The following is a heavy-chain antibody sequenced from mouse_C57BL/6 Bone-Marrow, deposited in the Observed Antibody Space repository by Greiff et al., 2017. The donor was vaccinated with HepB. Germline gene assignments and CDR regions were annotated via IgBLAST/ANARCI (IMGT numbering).Heavy chain of an antibody. Sequence: QVQLQQSGAELVKPGASVKMSCKASGYTFTTYPIEWMKQNHGKSLEWIGNFHPYNDDTKYNEKFKGKATLTVDKSSSTVYLELSRLTSDDSAVYYCARGGIYYDYDDGYAMDYWGQGTSVTVSS. J-gene: IGHJ4*01. V-gene: IGHV1-47*01. D-gene: IGHD2-4*01. CDR1: GYTFTTYP. CDR3: ARGGIYYDYDDGYAMDY. CDR2: FHPYNDDT.